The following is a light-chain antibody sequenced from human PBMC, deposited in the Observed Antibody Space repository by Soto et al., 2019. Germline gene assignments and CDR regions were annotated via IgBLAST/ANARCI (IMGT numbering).Light chain of an antibody. J-gene: IGKJ1*01. CDR3: QQYNTYPWT. Sequence: DIQMTQSPSTLSASVGDRVTITCRASQSISSWLAWYQQKPGKAPKLLVYDAFTLGSGVPSRFSGDGSGTEFTLTISSLQPDDSATYYCQQYNTYPWTFGQGTKVEIK. CDR1: QSISSW. V-gene: IGKV1-5*01. CDR2: DAF.